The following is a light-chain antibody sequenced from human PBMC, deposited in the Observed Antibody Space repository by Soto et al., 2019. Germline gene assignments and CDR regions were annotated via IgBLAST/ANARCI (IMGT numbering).Light chain of an antibody. J-gene: IGKJ2*01. CDR1: QSVSSIY. V-gene: IGKV3-20*01. Sequence: EIVLTQSPGTLSLSPGERATLSCRASQSVSSIYLAWYQQKPGQAPRLLIYRASSRATGIPDRFSGSGSGTYFTLTISRLEPEDVAVYYCQQYGGSPPYTFGQGTKLEIK. CDR2: RAS. CDR3: QQYGGSPPYT.